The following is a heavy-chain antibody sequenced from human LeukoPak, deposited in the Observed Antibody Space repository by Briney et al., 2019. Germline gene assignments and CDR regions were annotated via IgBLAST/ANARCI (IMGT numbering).Heavy chain of an antibody. D-gene: IGHD6-13*01. CDR1: GGSFSGYC. CDR2: INHSGST. CDR3: ARGPDPYSSSWYWFDP. J-gene: IGHJ5*02. Sequence: SETLSLTCAVYGGSFSGYCWSWIRQPPGKGLEWIGEINHSGSTNYNPSLKSRVTISVDTSKNQFSLKLSSVTAADTAVYYCARGPDPYSSSWYWFDPWGQGTLVTVSS. V-gene: IGHV4-34*01.